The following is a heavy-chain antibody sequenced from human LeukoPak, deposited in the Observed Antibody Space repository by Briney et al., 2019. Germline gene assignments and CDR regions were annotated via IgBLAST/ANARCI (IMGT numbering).Heavy chain of an antibody. CDR1: GLTFSSYG. V-gene: IGHV3-23*01. J-gene: IGHJ2*01. Sequence: GGSLRLSCAASGLTFSSYGMHWVRQAPGKGLEWVSAISGSGGSTYYADSVKGRFTISRDNSKNTLYLQMNSLRAEDTAVYYCAKDSNSSWYWYFDLWGRGTLVTVSS. CDR3: AKDSNSSWYWYFDL. D-gene: IGHD6-13*01. CDR2: ISGSGGST.